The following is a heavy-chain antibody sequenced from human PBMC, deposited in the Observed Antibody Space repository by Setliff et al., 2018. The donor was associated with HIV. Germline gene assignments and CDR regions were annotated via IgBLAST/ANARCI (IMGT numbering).Heavy chain of an antibody. CDR3: AKDYSSGWYRHFDY. J-gene: IGHJ4*02. V-gene: IGHV3-30*02. Sequence: GALRLSCAASGFTFGNYWMSWVRQAPGKGREWVAFIRFDGYNKYYADSVKGRFTISRDNSKNTLYLQMNGLRPEDTAVYYCAKDYSSGWYRHFDYWGQGTLVTVSS. CDR1: GFTFGNYW. CDR2: IRFDGYNK. D-gene: IGHD6-19*01.